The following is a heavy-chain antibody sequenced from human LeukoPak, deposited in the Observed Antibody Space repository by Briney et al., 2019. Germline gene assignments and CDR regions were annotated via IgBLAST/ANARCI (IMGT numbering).Heavy chain of an antibody. J-gene: IGHJ4*02. CDR3: ARSIAVAGPAPY. D-gene: IGHD6-19*01. CDR2: ISSSSSYI. Sequence: GGSLRLSCAASGFTFSSYSMNWVRQAPGKGLEWVSSISSSSSYIYHADSVKGRFTISRDNAKNSLYLQMNSLRAEDTAVYYCARSIAVAGPAPYWGQGTLVTVSS. V-gene: IGHV3-21*01. CDR1: GFTFSSYS.